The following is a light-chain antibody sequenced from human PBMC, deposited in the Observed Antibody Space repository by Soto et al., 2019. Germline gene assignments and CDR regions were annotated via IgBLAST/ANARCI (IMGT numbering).Light chain of an antibody. CDR3: QSFDSSLSGLL. J-gene: IGLJ2*01. Sequence: QSVLTQPPSVSGAPGQRVTISCTGSSSNIGAGYDVHWYQHLAGRAPKLLIYDNSNRPSGVPDRFSGSKSGTSASLAITGLQAEDEADYYCQSFDSSLSGLLFGGGTKVTVL. V-gene: IGLV1-40*01. CDR2: DNS. CDR1: SSNIGAGYD.